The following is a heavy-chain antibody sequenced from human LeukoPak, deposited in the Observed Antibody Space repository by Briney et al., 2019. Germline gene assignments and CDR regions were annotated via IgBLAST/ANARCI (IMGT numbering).Heavy chain of an antibody. CDR2: IWYDGSNK. CDR1: GFTFSSYG. D-gene: IGHD3-3*01. Sequence: GGSLRLSRAASGFTFSSYGMHWVRQAPGKGLEWVAVIWYDGSNKYYADSVKGRFTISRDNSKNTLYLQMNSLRAEDTAVYYCARDSYYDFWSGYYYYGMDVWGQGTTVTVSS. J-gene: IGHJ6*02. V-gene: IGHV3-33*01. CDR3: ARDSYYDFWSGYYYYGMDV.